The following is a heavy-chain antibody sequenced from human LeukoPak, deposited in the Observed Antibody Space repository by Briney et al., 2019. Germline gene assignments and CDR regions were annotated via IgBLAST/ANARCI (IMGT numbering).Heavy chain of an antibody. V-gene: IGHV4-59*01. J-gene: IGHJ4*02. Sequence: SETLSLTCTVSGDSISGYYWTWIRQPPGKGLEWMGFIYYTGTTNYNPSLRSRVTISVDTSKNQFALKLSSVTAADTAVYYCARGAEVPAAPDFFDYWGQGTLVTVSS. CDR3: ARGAEVPAAPDFFDY. CDR1: GDSISGYY. CDR2: IYYTGTT. D-gene: IGHD2-2*01.